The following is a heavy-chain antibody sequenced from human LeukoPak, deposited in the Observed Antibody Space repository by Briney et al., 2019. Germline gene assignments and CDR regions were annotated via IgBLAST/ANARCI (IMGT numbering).Heavy chain of an antibody. D-gene: IGHD3-22*01. Sequence: GGSLRLSCAASGFTFSSYAMSWVRQAPGKGLEWVSAISGVGGSTYYADSVKGRLTISRDNSKNTLYLQMNSLRAEDTAVYYCAKGRITMIVVLSWGQGTLVTVSS. CDR3: AKGRITMIVVLS. CDR2: ISGVGGST. V-gene: IGHV3-23*01. J-gene: IGHJ4*02. CDR1: GFTFSSYA.